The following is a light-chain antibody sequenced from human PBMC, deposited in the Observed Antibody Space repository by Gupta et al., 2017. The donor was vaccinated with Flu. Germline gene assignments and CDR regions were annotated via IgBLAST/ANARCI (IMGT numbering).Light chain of an antibody. V-gene: IGKV3-20*01. J-gene: IGKJ2*03. Sequence: EIVLTQSPGTLSLSPGERATLSCRASQAVSSSRLAWYQQKPGQAPRLLIYGASNRATGIPDRFSGRGSGTDFTLIISRLEPEDFAVYYCQQFGSSPLYSFGQGTRLEIK. CDR3: QQFGSSPLYS. CDR1: QAVSSSR. CDR2: GAS.